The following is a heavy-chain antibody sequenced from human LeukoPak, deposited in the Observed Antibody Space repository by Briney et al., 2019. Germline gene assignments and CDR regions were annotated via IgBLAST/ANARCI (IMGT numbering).Heavy chain of an antibody. J-gene: IGHJ4*02. D-gene: IGHD3-22*01. V-gene: IGHV1-69*02. CDR2: IIPTLGIA. CDR1: GYTFTAYY. Sequence: SVKVSCKASGYTFTAYYIHWVRQAPGQGLEWMGRIIPTLGIANYAEKFQGRVTITADKSTSTAYMELSSLRSEDTAVYYCATSYSRYSSGYYYLLDYWGQGTLVTVSS. CDR3: ATSYSRYSSGYYYLLDY.